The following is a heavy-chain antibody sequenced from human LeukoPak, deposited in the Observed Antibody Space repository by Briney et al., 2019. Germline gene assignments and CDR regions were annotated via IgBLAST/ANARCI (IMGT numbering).Heavy chain of an antibody. V-gene: IGHV3-21*01. CDR1: GFTFSSCS. CDR3: ARDNPGRLNAFDI. Sequence: PGGSLRLSCAVSGFTFSSCSMNWVRQAPGKGLEWVSSISSSSSYIYYADSVKGRFTISRDNAKNSLYLQMNSLRAEDTAVYYCARDNPGRLNAFDIWGQGTMVTVSS. J-gene: IGHJ3*02. D-gene: IGHD1-14*01. CDR2: ISSSSSYI.